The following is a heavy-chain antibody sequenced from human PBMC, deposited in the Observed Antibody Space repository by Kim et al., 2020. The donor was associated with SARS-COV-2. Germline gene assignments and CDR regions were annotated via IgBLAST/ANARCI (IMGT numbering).Heavy chain of an antibody. V-gene: IGHV3-9*01. CDR2: ISWSSGNI. D-gene: IGHD6-13*01. CDR1: GFTFSDYA. Sequence: GGSLRLSCAASGFTFSDYAMNWVRQAPGKGLEWVSGISWSSGNICYADSVKGRFTISRDNAKNSLYLQMSSLRTEDTALYYCAQDTAGSWTEFDYCGQGDLVTVSS. J-gene: IGHJ4*02. CDR3: AQDTAGSWTEFDY.